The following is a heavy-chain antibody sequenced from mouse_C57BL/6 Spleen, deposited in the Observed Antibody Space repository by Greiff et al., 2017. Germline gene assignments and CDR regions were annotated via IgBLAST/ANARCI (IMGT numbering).Heavy chain of an antibody. CDR1: GYTFTSYW. CDR3: ARRRDYDGGRYFDY. V-gene: IGHV1-50*01. J-gene: IGHJ2*01. Sequence: QVQLQQPGAELVKPGASVKLSCKASGYTFTSYWMQWVKQRPGQGLEWIGEIDPSDSYTNYNQKFKGKATLTVDTSSSTAYMQLSSLTSEDSAVYYCARRRDYDGGRYFDYWGQGTTLTVSS. CDR2: IDPSDSYT. D-gene: IGHD2-4*01.